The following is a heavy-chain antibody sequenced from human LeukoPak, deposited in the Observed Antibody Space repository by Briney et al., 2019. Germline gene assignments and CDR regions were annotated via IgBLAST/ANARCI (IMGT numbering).Heavy chain of an antibody. CDR2: IIPIFGTA. D-gene: IGHD6-13*01. Sequence: SVKVSCKASGGTFSSYAISWVRQAPGQGLEWVGGIIPIFGTANYAQKFQGRVTITADESTSTAYMELSSLRSEDTAVYYCAREGIAAAGTQANYYYMDVWGKGTTVTVSS. CDR1: GGTFSSYA. V-gene: IGHV1-69*13. J-gene: IGHJ6*03. CDR3: AREGIAAAGTQANYYYMDV.